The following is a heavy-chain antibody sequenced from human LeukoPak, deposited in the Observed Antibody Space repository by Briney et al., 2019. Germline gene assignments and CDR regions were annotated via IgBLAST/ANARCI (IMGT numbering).Heavy chain of an antibody. D-gene: IGHD2-2*01. CDR1: GGSFSGYY. V-gene: IGHV4-34*01. J-gene: IGHJ4*02. Sequence: SETLSLTCAVYGGSFSGYYWSWIRQPPGKGLEWIGEINHSGSTNYNPSLKSRVTISVDTSKNQFSLKLSSVTAADTAVYYCARGGPARFDYWGQGTLATVSS. CDR3: ARGGPARFDY. CDR2: INHSGST.